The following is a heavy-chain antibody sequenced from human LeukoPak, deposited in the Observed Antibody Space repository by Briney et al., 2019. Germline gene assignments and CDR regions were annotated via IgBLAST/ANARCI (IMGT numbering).Heavy chain of an antibody. Sequence: GGSLRLSCAASGLTFGSYAMSWVRQAPGKGPEWVSCISYTGVSTFYADSVKGRFTISRDNAKNSLYLQMNSLRAEDTAVYYCARATSLGAIPTGSFDYWGQGTLVTVSS. CDR3: ARATSLGAIPTGSFDY. V-gene: IGHV3-23*01. CDR2: ISYTGVST. CDR1: GLTFGSYA. J-gene: IGHJ4*02. D-gene: IGHD1-26*01.